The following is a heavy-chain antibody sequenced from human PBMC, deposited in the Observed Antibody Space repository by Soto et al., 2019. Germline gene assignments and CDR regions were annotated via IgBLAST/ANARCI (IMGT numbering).Heavy chain of an antibody. J-gene: IGHJ5*02. D-gene: IGHD6-13*01. CDR2: ISYDGSNK. CDR3: ASYSSSWATYSFDP. CDR1: GFTFSSYG. Sequence: GGSLRLSCAASGFTFSSYGMHWVRQAPGKGLEWVAVISYDGSNKYYADSVKGRFTISRDNSKNTLYLQMNSLRSEDTAVYCCASYSSSWATYSFDPWGQGTLVTVSS. V-gene: IGHV3-30*03.